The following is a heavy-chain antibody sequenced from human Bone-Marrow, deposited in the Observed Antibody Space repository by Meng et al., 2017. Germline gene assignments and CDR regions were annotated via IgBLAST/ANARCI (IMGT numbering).Heavy chain of an antibody. CDR3: ARDRTDRYSSRGMDV. V-gene: IGHV3-21*01. Sequence: GESLKISCAASGFTFSSYSMNWVRQAPGKGLEWVSSISSSSSYIYYADSVKGRFTISSDNAKNSLYLQMNSLRAEDTAVYYCARDRTDRYSSRGMDVWGQGTTVTVSS. J-gene: IGHJ6*02. CDR2: ISSSSSYI. CDR1: GFTFSSYS. D-gene: IGHD6-13*01.